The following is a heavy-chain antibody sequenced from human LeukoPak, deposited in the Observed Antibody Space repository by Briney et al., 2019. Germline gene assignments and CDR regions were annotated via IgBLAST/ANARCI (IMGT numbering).Heavy chain of an antibody. V-gene: IGHV1-2*02. CDR1: GYTFTGYY. D-gene: IGHD3-3*01. J-gene: IGHJ6*03. CDR3: ARDGRGAISADYYYYYYMDV. CDR2: INPNSGGT. Sequence: GASVKVSCKASGYTFTGYYMHWVRQAPGQGLEWMGWINPNSGGTNYAQKFQGRVTMTRDMSTSTVYMELSSLRSEDTAVYYCARDGRGAISADYYYYYYMDVWGKGTTVTVSS.